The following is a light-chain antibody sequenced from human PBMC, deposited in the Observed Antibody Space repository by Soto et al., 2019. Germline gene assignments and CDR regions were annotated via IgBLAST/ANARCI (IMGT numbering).Light chain of an antibody. CDR3: AAWDDSLDGYV. CDR2: SNN. V-gene: IGLV1-44*01. Sequence: QSVLTQPPSASGTPGQRGTISCSGSSSNIGSNTVNWYQQLPGTAPKLRMYSNNQRPSAVPDRFSGSKSGTSASLAISGLQYEDEADYYCAAWDDSLDGYVFGTGIKVTVL. J-gene: IGLJ1*01. CDR1: SSNIGSNT.